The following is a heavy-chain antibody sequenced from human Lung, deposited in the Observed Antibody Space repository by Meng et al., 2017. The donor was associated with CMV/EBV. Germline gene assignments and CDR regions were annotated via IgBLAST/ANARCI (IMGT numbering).Heavy chain of an antibody. CDR3: ARPGTYSSGWYAY. Sequence: SCKXSGYSFTSYWIGWVRQMPGKGLEWMGIIYPGDSDTRYSPSFQGQVTISADKSISTAYLQWSSLKASDTAMYYCARPGTYSSGWYAYWGQGTLVTVSS. J-gene: IGHJ4*02. CDR1: GYSFTSYW. V-gene: IGHV5-51*01. CDR2: IYPGDSDT. D-gene: IGHD6-19*01.